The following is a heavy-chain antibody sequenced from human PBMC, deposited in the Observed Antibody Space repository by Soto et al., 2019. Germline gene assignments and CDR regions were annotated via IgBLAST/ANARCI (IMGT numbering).Heavy chain of an antibody. J-gene: IGHJ4*02. CDR2: IDPSDSYT. Sequence: HGESLKISCKGSGYMFTTYWISWVRQMPGKGLEWMGRIDPSDSYTNYGPSFQGQVTISADKSISTAYLQWSSLKASDTAMYYCARRNDYGGKENDYWGQGTLVTVSS. V-gene: IGHV5-10-1*04. CDR3: ARRNDYGGKENDY. CDR1: GYMFTTYW. D-gene: IGHD4-17*01.